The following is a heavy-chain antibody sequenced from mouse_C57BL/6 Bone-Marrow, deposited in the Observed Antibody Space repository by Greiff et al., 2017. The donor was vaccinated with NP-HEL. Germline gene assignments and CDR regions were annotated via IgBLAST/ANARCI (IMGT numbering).Heavy chain of an antibody. V-gene: IGHV1-26*01. CDR1: GYTFTDYY. D-gene: IGHD2-5*01. Sequence: VQLQQSGPELVKPGASVKISCKASGYTFTDYYMNWVKQSHGQSLEWIGDINPNNGGTSYNQKFKGKATLTVDKSSSTAYIELRSLTSEDSAVYYCARRYSNYPFAYWGQGTLVTVSA. CDR2: INPNNGGT. J-gene: IGHJ3*01. CDR3: ARRYSNYPFAY.